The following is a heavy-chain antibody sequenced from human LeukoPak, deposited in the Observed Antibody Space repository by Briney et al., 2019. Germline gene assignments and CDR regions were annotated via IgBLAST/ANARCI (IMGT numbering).Heavy chain of an antibody. CDR1: GFTFSSYS. CDR3: ARDLAWDAFDI. J-gene: IGHJ3*02. V-gene: IGHV3-21*01. Sequence: PGGSLRFSCAASGFTFSSYSMIWVRQAPGKGLEWVSSISPTSYIYYADSLRGRFTISRDNAKNSLYLQMNSLRAEDTAVYYCARDLAWDAFDIWGQGTMVTVSS. CDR2: ISPTSYI.